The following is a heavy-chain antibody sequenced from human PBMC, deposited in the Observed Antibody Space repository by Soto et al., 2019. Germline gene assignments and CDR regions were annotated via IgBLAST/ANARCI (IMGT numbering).Heavy chain of an antibody. D-gene: IGHD6-6*01. CDR2: IFDSESA. Sequence: QVQLQESGPGLVKASQTLSLICSVSGESISSGGYYWSWIRHHPGKGLEWIGYIFDSESAYYNLSHKIRVTISIDTSTNHFAMKLSSVTAADTAVYYCAIASSSSSAADYWGKGTLITVSS. CDR3: AIASSSSSAADY. V-gene: IGHV4-31*03. J-gene: IGHJ4*02. CDR1: GESISSGGYY.